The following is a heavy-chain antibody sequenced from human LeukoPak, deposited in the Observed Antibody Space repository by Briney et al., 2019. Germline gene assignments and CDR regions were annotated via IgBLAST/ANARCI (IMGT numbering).Heavy chain of an antibody. CDR2: IIPILGIA. CDR3: ARAQLPYQELDY. J-gene: IGHJ4*02. D-gene: IGHD2-2*02. V-gene: IGHV1-69*02. Sequence: SVKVSCKXSGGTFSSYTISWVRQAPGQGLEWMGRIIPILGIANYAQKFQGRVTITADKSTSTAYMELSSLRSEDTAVYYCARAQLPYQELDYWGQGTLVTVSS. CDR1: GGTFSSYT.